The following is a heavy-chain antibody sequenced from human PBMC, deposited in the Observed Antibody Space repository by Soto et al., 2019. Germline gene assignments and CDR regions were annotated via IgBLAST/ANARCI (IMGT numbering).Heavy chain of an antibody. J-gene: IGHJ6*03. CDR3: AKDHEEGDYYYYYIDV. Sequence: GGSLRLSCAASEFTVSSNYMSWVRQAPGKGLEWVSVIYSGGSTFYADSVKGRFTISRDDSRNTLYLQMNRLRADDTALYYCAKDHEEGDYYYYYIDVWGKGTTVTVSS. CDR2: IYSGGST. V-gene: IGHV3-53*01. CDR1: EFTVSSNY.